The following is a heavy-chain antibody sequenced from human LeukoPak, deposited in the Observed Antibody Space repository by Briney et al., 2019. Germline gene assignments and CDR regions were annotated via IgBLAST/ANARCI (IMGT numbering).Heavy chain of an antibody. CDR1: GFTFSSYG. D-gene: IGHD3-22*01. J-gene: IGHJ4*02. Sequence: HPGGSLRLSCAASGFTFSSYGMHWVRQAPGKGLEWGAVIWYDGSNKYYADSVKGRFTISRDNSKNTLYLQMNSLRAEDTAVYYCARDKRGDYYDSSGYFDYWGQGTLVTVSS. V-gene: IGHV3-33*01. CDR2: IWYDGSNK. CDR3: ARDKRGDYYDSSGYFDY.